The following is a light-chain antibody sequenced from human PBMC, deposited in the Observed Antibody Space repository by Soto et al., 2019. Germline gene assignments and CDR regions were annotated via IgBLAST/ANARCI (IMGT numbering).Light chain of an antibody. V-gene: IGKV3-20*01. J-gene: IGKJ4*01. CDR3: QLYGSSPPLT. CDR1: QSVASSY. CDR2: GAS. Sequence: EIVLTQSPCTLSLSPGERATLSCRASQSVASSYLAWYQQKPGQAPRLLISGASSRATGIPDRFSGSVSGTDFTLTIRRLEPEDFAVYYCQLYGSSPPLTFGAGTKVEI.